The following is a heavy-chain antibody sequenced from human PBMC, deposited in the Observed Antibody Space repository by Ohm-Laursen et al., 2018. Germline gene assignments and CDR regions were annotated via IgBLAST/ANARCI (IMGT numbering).Heavy chain of an antibody. D-gene: IGHD1/OR15-1a*01. J-gene: IGHJ4*02. CDR2: VSWNSDTT. CDR1: GFTLPNYA. Sequence: SLRLSCAASGFTLPNYAIHWVRQAPGKGLEWVSGVSWNSDTTGYAVSVKGRFTITRDNAKNSVYLQMNSLRPEDTALYYCANGLGITGTPFDYWGQGTLVTVSS. V-gene: IGHV3-9*01. CDR3: ANGLGITGTPFDY.